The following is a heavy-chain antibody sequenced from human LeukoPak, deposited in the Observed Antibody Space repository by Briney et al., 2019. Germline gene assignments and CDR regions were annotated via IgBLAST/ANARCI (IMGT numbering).Heavy chain of an antibody. CDR2: IYYSGST. J-gene: IGHJ4*02. CDR3: ARHFAYSSSSYFDY. CDR1: GDSIRRYY. D-gene: IGHD6-6*01. V-gene: IGHV4-59*07. Sequence: SDTLSLICTVSGDSIRRYYWSWIRQPPGKGLECIGYIYYSGSTNYNPSLKSRVTILVDMSKNQFSLKLSSVTAADTAVYYCARHFAYSSSSYFDYWGQGSLVTVSS.